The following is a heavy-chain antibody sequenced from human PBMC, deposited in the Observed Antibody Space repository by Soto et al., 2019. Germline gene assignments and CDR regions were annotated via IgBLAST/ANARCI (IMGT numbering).Heavy chain of an antibody. D-gene: IGHD3-3*01. Sequence: GASVKVSCKASGGTFSSYAISWVRQAPGQGLEWMGGIIPIFGTANYAQKFQGRVTITADESTSTTYMELSSLRYEDTAVYYCARVQDDFWSGYYDHWGQGTLVTVYS. CDR3: ARVQDDFWSGYYDH. J-gene: IGHJ4*02. CDR1: GGTFSSYA. CDR2: IIPIFGTA. V-gene: IGHV1-69*13.